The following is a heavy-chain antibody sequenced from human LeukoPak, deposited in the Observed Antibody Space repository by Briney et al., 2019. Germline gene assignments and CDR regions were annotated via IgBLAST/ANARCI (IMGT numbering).Heavy chain of an antibody. CDR3: ASPQAYYFDY. J-gene: IGHJ4*02. CDR2: ISYDGSKK. CDR1: GFSFSSYA. V-gene: IGHV3-30*01. Sequence: GRSLRLSCAASGFSFSSYAIHWVRQAPGKGLEWVAAISYDGSKKYYADSVKGRFTISRDNSKNTLYLQMDSLRSEDTAVYYCASPQAYYFDYWGQGTLVTVSS.